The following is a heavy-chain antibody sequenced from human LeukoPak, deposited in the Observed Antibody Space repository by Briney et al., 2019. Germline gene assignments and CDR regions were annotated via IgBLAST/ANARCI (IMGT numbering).Heavy chain of an antibody. CDR2: INHSGST. D-gene: IGHD3-22*01. CDR1: GGSISSSSYY. V-gene: IGHV4-39*07. Sequence: SETLSLTCTVSGGSISSSSYYWSWIRQPPGKGLEWIGEINHSGSTNYNPSLKSRVTISVDTSKNQFSLKLSSVTAADTAVYYCARGHYDSSGYSLDFDYWGQGTLVTVSS. CDR3: ARGHYDSSGYSLDFDY. J-gene: IGHJ4*02.